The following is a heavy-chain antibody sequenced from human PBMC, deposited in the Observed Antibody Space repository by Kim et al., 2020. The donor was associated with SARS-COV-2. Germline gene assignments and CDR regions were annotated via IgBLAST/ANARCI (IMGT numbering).Heavy chain of an antibody. V-gene: IGHV1-3*04. D-gene: IGHD6-19*01. CDR2: ISIGNDNT. CDR1: GYTFINYV. CDR3: ARGSGWAFDY. Sequence: ASVKVSCKASGYTFINYVMHWVRQAPGQRLEWMRLISIGNDNTKYSQKFQGRVTITRDTSASTAYMELTSLRSEDTAIYYCARGSGWAFDYWGQGTLVTVAS. J-gene: IGHJ4*02.